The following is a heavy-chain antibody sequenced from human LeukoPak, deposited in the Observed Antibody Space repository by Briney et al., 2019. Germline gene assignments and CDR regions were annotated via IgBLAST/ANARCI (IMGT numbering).Heavy chain of an antibody. CDR2: IVVGSGNT. CDR3: AAEFHYYDSSGSPTFFDC. V-gene: IGHV1-58*01. J-gene: IGHJ4*02. D-gene: IGHD3-22*01. CDR1: GFTFTSSA. Sequence: ASVKVSCKASGFTFTSSAVQWVRQARGQRLEWIGWIVVGSGNTNYAQKFQERVTITRDMSTSTAYMELSSLRSEDTAVYYCAAEFHYYDSSGSPTFFDCWGQGTLVTVSS.